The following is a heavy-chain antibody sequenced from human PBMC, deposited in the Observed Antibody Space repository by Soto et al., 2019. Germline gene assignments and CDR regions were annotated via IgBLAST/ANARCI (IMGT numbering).Heavy chain of an antibody. V-gene: IGHV5-51*01. CDR2: IYPGDSDA. CDR1: GYSLTIYW. Sequence: PGESLKISCKGSGYSLTIYWIGWVRQMPGRGLEWMGIIYPGDSDATYSPSFQGQVTLSADKSINTAYLQWSSLKASDTAMYYCARSHPTVAGTDYWGQGTLVTVSS. CDR3: ARSHPTVAGTDY. D-gene: IGHD6-19*01. J-gene: IGHJ4*02.